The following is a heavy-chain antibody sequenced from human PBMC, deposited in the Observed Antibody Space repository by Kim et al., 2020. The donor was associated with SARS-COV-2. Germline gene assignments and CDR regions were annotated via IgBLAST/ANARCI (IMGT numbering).Heavy chain of an antibody. Sequence: GGSLRLSCAASGFTVSSNYMSWVRQAPGKGLEWVSVIYSGGSTYYADSVKGRFTISRHNSKNTLYLQMNSLRAEDTAVYYCARDCSSTSCQDGDYWGQGTLVTVSS. CDR3: ARDCSSTSCQDGDY. D-gene: IGHD2-2*01. J-gene: IGHJ4*02. CDR1: GFTVSSNY. V-gene: IGHV3-53*04. CDR2: IYSGGST.